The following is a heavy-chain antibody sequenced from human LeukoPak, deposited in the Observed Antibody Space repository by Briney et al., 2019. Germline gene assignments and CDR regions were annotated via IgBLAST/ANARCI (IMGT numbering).Heavy chain of an antibody. CDR2: IKSKTDGGTT. CDR1: GFTFSSYE. V-gene: IGHV3-15*05. CDR3: TTGGFNDVQH. Sequence: GGSLRLSCAASGFTFSSYEMNWVRQAPGKGLEWVGRIKSKTDGGTTDYAAPVKGRFTISRDDSKNTLYLQMSGLKIDDTAVYYCTTGGFNDVQHWGQGTLVTVSS. D-gene: IGHD1-1*01. J-gene: IGHJ4*02.